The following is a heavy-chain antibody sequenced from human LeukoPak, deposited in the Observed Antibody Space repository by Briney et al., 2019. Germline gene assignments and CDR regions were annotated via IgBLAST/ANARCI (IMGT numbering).Heavy chain of an antibody. CDR3: ARGWSGYYSSFDY. J-gene: IGHJ4*02. CDR2: IWYDGNNK. Sequence: SGGSLRLSCAASGFTFSSYGMHWVRQAPGKGLEWVAVIWYDGNNKYYADSVKGRFTISRDNSKNTLYLQMNSLRAEDTAVYYCARGWSGYYSSFDYWGQGALVTVSS. CDR1: GFTFSSYG. V-gene: IGHV3-33*01. D-gene: IGHD3-3*01.